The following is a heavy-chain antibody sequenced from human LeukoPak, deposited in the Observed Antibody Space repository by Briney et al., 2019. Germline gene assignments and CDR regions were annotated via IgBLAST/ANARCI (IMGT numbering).Heavy chain of an antibody. CDR1: GFSFSGYS. CDR3: AKEKAWFGGLMAV. CDR2: ISSNGDYI. J-gene: IGHJ6*04. V-gene: IGHV3-21*01. D-gene: IGHD3-10*01. Sequence: PGGSLRLSCAASGFSFSGYSMNWVRQAPGKGLEWVSSISSNGDYIYYADSVKGRFTISRDNAKNSLYLQMNSLRAEDMAVYYCAKEKAWFGGLMAVWGKGTTVTISS.